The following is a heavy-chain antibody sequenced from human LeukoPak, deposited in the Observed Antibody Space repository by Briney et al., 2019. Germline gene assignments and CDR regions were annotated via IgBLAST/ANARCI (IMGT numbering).Heavy chain of an antibody. CDR2: ISSSSSYI. CDR1: GFTFSSYS. CDR3: ARDLSYSSAPLPFYYFDY. V-gene: IGHV3-21*01. J-gene: IGHJ4*02. Sequence: PGGSLRLSCAASGFTFSSYSMNWVRQAPGKGLEWVSAISSSSSYIYYADSVKGRFTISRDNDNNSLYLQMHSLRAEDTAVYYCARDLSYSSAPLPFYYFDYWGQGTLVTVSS. D-gene: IGHD6-19*01.